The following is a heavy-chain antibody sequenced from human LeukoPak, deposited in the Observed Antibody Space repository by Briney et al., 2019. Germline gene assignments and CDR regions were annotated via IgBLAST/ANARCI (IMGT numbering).Heavy chain of an antibody. J-gene: IGHJ4*02. V-gene: IGHV4-38-2*01. CDR3: ARVMRGSQFDY. Sequence: SETLSLTCAVSGYSITGDYYWGWIRQSPGKGLEWIGSISDGGNTYYNSSLESRVTISRDTSKNQFSLKLTSVTASDTAVYYCARVMRGSQFDYWGQGTLVTVSS. CDR2: ISDGGNT. CDR1: GYSITGDYY. D-gene: IGHD3-16*01.